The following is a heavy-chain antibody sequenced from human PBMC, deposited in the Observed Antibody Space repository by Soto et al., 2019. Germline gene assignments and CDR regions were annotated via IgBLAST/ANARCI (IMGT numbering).Heavy chain of an antibody. CDR1: GGTSTRYA. D-gene: IGHD3-3*01. CDR2: IVPMFGTS. V-gene: IGHV1-69*06. J-gene: IGHJ4*02. CDR3: NRGSEFDFSSAYL. Sequence: QERLVQSGAEVRKHGSSVKVSCKVTGGTSTRYAINWVRQAPGQGLEWMGGIVPMFGTSNYAQKFQGRVTITAATSTNIAYMELRSLRSADRAVYYCNRGSEFDFSSAYLWGQGTLVSVSS.